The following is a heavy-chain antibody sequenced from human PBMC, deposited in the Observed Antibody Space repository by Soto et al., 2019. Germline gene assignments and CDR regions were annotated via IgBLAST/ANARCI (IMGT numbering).Heavy chain of an antibody. CDR3: ARYLVVPAAFHWFDP. J-gene: IGHJ5*02. V-gene: IGHV1-69*06. Sequence: QVQLVQSGAEVKKPGASVKVSCKASGYTFSSYAISWVRQAPGQGLEWMGGIIPIFGTANYAQKFQGRVTITADKSTSTAYMELSSLRSEDTAVYYCARYLVVPAAFHWFDPWGQGTLVTVSS. CDR1: GYTFSSYA. CDR2: IIPIFGTA. D-gene: IGHD2-2*01.